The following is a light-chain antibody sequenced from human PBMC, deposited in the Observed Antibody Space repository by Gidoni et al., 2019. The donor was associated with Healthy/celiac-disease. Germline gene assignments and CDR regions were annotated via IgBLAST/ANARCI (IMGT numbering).Light chain of an antibody. Sequence: SYVLTQPPSVSVAPGQTARITCGGNNIGSKSVHWYQQKPGQAPVLVVYDDSDRPSGIPERFSGSNSGNTATLTISRVEAGDEADYYCQVWDSSSDLPVEFGGGTKLXVX. CDR2: DDS. CDR3: QVWDSSSDLPVE. J-gene: IGLJ2*01. V-gene: IGLV3-21*02. CDR1: NIGSKS.